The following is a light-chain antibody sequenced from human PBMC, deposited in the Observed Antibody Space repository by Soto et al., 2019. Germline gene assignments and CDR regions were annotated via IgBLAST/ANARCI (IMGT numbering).Light chain of an antibody. CDR3: SSFTRSSTLL. V-gene: IGLV2-14*01. J-gene: IGLJ3*02. CDR1: SSDIGDYDY. CDR2: EVS. Sequence: QAVVTQPASVSGSPGQSITISCTGTSSDIGDYDYVSWYQQHPGKAPKLIIYEVSNRPSGASNRFSGSRSGNTASLTISGLQAEDEADYYCSSFTRSSTLLFGGGTKLTV.